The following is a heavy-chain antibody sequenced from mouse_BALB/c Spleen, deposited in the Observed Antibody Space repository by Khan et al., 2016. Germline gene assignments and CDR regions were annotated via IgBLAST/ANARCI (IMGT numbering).Heavy chain of an antibody. CDR2: INTETGKP. Sequence: QIQLVQSGPELKKPGETVKISCKASGYTFTDSPIHWVKQAPGKGLKWMGWINTETGKPTSEDDFKGRFAFSLETSASTAYLQINNLTNEDTATXVCTRFHVYAFVNWGQGTLVTVSA. V-gene: IGHV9-2-1*01. CDR1: GYTFTDSP. D-gene: IGHD2-2*01. CDR3: TRFHVYAFVN. J-gene: IGHJ3*01.